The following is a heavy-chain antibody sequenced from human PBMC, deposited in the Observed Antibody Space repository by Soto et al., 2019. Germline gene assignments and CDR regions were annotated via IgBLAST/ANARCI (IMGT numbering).Heavy chain of an antibody. D-gene: IGHD1-7*01. CDR1: GGSISSYY. CDR3: ARESWGTTYDYYYYYMDV. CDR2: IYYSGST. V-gene: IGHV4-59*01. J-gene: IGHJ6*03. Sequence: SETLSLTCTVSGGSISSYYWSWIRQPPGKGLEWIGYIYYSGSTNYNPSLKSRVTISVDTSKNQFSLKLSSVTAADTAVYYCARESWGTTYDYYYYYMDVWGKGTKVTVSS.